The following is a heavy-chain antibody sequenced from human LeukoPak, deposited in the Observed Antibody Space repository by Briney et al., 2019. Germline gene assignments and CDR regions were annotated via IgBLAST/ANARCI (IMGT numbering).Heavy chain of an antibody. CDR1: GYTFTSCD. J-gene: IGHJ3*02. CDR2: MNPNIGDT. D-gene: IGHD6-13*01. V-gene: IGHV1-8*03. CDR3: ARGKRGAAAVDDASYI. Sequence: ASVKVSCKASGYTFTSCDINWVRQATGQGLEWMGWMNPNIGDTGYAQNFQGRITITRDTSISTAYMELSSLRSEDTAVYYCARGKRGAAAVDDASYIWGEGTMVTVSS.